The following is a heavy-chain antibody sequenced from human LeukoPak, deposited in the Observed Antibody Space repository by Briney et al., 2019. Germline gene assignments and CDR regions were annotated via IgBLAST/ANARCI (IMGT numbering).Heavy chain of an antibody. D-gene: IGHD3-10*01. CDR3: ARGVMRYRITMVRGQYEY. CDR1: GGSITNYY. Sequence: KPSETLSLTCTVSGGSITNYYWSWIRQSPGKGLGWIGYVFFSGNTNYNPSLKSRVTISLDTSKNHVSLQLRSVTPTDTAVYYCARGVMRYRITMVRGQYEYWGQGTLVTVSS. J-gene: IGHJ4*02. V-gene: IGHV4-59*01. CDR2: VFFSGNT.